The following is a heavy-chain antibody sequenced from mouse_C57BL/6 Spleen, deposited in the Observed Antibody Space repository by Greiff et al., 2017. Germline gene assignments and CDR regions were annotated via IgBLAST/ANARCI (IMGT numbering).Heavy chain of an antibody. Sequence: QVQLQQPGAELVKPGASVKMSCTASGYTFTSYWITWVQQRPGQGLEWIGDICPGSGSTNYNETFKSKATLTVDTSSSTAYMQLSSLTSDASAVYYCARHYYGSSYLEGDFDYWGQGTTVTVSS. CDR3: ARHYYGSSYLEGDFDY. D-gene: IGHD1-1*01. CDR2: ICPGSGST. CDR1: GYTFTSYW. J-gene: IGHJ2*01. V-gene: IGHV1-55*01.